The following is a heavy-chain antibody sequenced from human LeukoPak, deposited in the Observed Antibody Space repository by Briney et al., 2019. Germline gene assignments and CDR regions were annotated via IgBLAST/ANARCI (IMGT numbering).Heavy chain of an antibody. Sequence: GGSLRLSCAASGFTFSSYGMHWVRQAPGKGLEWVAFIRYDGGNKYYADSVKGRFTISRDNSKNTLYLQMNSLRAEDTAVYCCARHSGPILILHHEEDDAFDIWGQGTMVTVSS. CDR1: GFTFSSYG. J-gene: IGHJ3*02. CDR2: IRYDGGNK. CDR3: ARHSGPILILHHEEDDAFDI. D-gene: IGHD3-22*01. V-gene: IGHV3-30*02.